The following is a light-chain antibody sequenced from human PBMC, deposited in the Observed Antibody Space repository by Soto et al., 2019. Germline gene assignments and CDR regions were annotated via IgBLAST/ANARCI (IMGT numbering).Light chain of an antibody. J-gene: IGKJ1*01. CDR1: QDISDH. V-gene: IGKV1-27*01. CDR2: EAS. CDR3: QKYNSTPRT. Sequence: DFQMTQSPSSLSASVGDRVTITCRASQDISDHLAWYQHKPGKVPKLLIYEASTVQSGVTSRFSGGGPGTDFTLTISSLQPEDVATYYCQKYNSTPRTFGQGTKVELK.